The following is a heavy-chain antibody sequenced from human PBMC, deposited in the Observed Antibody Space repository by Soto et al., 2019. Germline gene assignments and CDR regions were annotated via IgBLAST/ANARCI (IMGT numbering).Heavy chain of an antibody. Sequence: QVQLQESGPGLVKPSQTLSLTCTVCGGSISSGGYYWSWIRQHPGKGLEWIGYIHYSGSTYYNPSLKSRVTTSVDTSKNHFSLKLRSVTAADTAVYYCARSYYDVSSGQRKPHAFDIWGQGTMVTVST. CDR2: IHYSGST. D-gene: IGHD3-3*01. J-gene: IGHJ3*02. CDR1: GGSISSGGYY. CDR3: ARSYYDVSSGQRKPHAFDI. V-gene: IGHV4-31*03.